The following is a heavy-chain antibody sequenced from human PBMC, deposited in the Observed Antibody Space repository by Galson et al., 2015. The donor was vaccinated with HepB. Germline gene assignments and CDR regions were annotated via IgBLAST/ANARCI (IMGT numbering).Heavy chain of an antibody. CDR1: GGTFSSYA. CDR2: IIPILGIA. J-gene: IGHJ4*02. D-gene: IGHD2-8*01. CDR3: ARERGDGQEVFFDY. Sequence: SCKASGGTFSSYAISWVRQAPGQGLEWMGRIIPILGIANYAQKFQGRVTITADKSTSTAYMELSSLRSEDTAVYYCARERGDGQEVFFDYWGQGTLVTVSS. V-gene: IGHV1-69*04.